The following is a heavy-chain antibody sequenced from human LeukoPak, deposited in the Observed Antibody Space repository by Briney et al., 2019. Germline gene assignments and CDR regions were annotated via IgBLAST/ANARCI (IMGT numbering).Heavy chain of an antibody. CDR2: IWYDGSNK. J-gene: IGHJ5*02. D-gene: IGHD1-1*01. Sequence: GRSLRLSCAASGFTFSSYGMHWVRQAPGKGLEWVAVIWYDGSNKYYADSVKGRFTISRDNSKNTLYLQMNSPRAEDTAVYYCARDRVPDNWFDPWGQGTLVTVSS. CDR1: GFTFSSYG. CDR3: ARDRVPDNWFDP. V-gene: IGHV3-33*01.